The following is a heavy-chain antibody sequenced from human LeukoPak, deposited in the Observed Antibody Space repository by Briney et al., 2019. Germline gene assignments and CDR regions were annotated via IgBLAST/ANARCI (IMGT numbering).Heavy chain of an antibody. V-gene: IGHV4-59*01. Sequence: SETLSLTCTVSGGSISGYYWSWIRQPPGKGLEWIGYIYSSGRTNYNPSLKSRVTISADTSKNQFSLKLSSVTAADTAVYYCARLDLWGQGTLVTVSS. CDR3: ARLDL. CDR2: IYSSGRT. J-gene: IGHJ4*02. CDR1: GGSISGYY.